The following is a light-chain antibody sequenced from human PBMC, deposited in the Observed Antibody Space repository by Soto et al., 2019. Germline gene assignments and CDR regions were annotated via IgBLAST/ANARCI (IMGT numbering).Light chain of an antibody. V-gene: IGKV1-12*01. CDR1: QGISSW. J-gene: IGKJ1*01. Sequence: DIQMTQSPSSVSASVGDRVTMTCRASQGISSWLVWYQQKAGKAPKLLIYAASKLQSGVPSRFSGSESGTDFTLTISSLQPEDSVTYYCQQANSFPQTFGQGTKVEIK. CDR3: QQANSFPQT. CDR2: AAS.